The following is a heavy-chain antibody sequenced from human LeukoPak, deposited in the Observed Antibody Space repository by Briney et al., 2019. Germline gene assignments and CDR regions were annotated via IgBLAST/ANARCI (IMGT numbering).Heavy chain of an antibody. Sequence: GESLKISCKGSGYSFTNYWINWVRQMPGKGPEWMGIIYPGNSDTRYSPSFQGQVTISADKSISTAYLQWSSLMASDTAMYYCARLRDGSNWFDPWGQGTLVTVSS. CDR3: ARLRDGSNWFDP. D-gene: IGHD5-24*01. J-gene: IGHJ5*02. CDR1: GYSFTNYW. V-gene: IGHV5-51*01. CDR2: IYPGNSDT.